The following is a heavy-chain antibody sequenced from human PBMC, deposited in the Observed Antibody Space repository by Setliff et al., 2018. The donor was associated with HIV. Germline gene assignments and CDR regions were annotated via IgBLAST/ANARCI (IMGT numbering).Heavy chain of an antibody. CDR1: GYTLTGPD. CDR2: MNPNSGNT. V-gene: IGHV1-8*02. D-gene: IGHD6-6*01. CDR3: ARRMAARLALEY. Sequence: ASVKVSCKASGYTLTGPDINWVRQATGQGLEWLGWMNPNSGNTGYAQKFQGRVTMTRDTSISTAYMELSNLRSEDTAVYYCARRMAARLALEYWGQGTLVTVSS. J-gene: IGHJ4*02.